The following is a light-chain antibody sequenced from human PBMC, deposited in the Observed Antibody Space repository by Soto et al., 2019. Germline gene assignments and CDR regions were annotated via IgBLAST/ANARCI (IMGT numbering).Light chain of an antibody. Sequence: DIPMAQTPSSLSASVGDRVTITCRASQSIGNYLHWYQQKPGKAPSLLIYAASSLQSGVPSRFSGGGSGTDFTLTISNLQPEDFATYYCQEIYNIPPYTFGQGTKVDIK. CDR2: AAS. CDR1: QSIGNY. J-gene: IGKJ2*01. V-gene: IGKV1-39*01. CDR3: QEIYNIPPYT.